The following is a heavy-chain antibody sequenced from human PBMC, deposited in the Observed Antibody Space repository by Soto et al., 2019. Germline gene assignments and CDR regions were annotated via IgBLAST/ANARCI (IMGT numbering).Heavy chain of an antibody. CDR2: IYYSGST. CDR3: ARDRGYSGSRGQVGPFLSLSFDP. V-gene: IGHV4-30-4*01. D-gene: IGHD1-26*01. CDR1: GGSISSGDYY. Sequence: SEPLSLTCTVSGGSISSGDYYWSWIRQPPGKGLEWIGYIYYSGSTYYNPSLKSRVTISVDTSKNQFSLKLSSVTAADTAVYYCARDRGYSGSRGQVGPFLSLSFDPWGQGTLVTVSS. J-gene: IGHJ5*02.